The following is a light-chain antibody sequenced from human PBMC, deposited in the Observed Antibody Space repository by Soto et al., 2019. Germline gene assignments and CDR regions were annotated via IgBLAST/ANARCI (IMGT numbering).Light chain of an antibody. CDR3: QSYDSRLSGSV. J-gene: IGLJ1*01. V-gene: IGLV1-40*01. CDR2: GDT. Sequence: QPVLTQPPSVSGAPGQRVTISCTGSSSNIGANFDVHWYQHLPGTAPKLLLTGDTSRPSGVPDRFSGSKSGASASLAITDLQAEDEADYYCQSYDSRLSGSVFGTGTKLTVL. CDR1: SSNIGANFD.